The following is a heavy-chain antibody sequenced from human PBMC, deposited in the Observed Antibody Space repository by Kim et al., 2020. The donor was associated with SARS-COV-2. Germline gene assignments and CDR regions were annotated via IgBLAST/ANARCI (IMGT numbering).Heavy chain of an antibody. CDR2: IWYDGSNK. D-gene: IGHD3-16*02. J-gene: IGHJ4*02. CDR3: AKSYYDYIWGSYRNQQGGAFDY. V-gene: IGHV3-33*06. Sequence: GGSLRLSCAVSGFTFSSYGMHWVRQAPGKGLEWVAVIWYDGSNKYYADSVKGRFTISRDNSKNTLYLQMNSLRAEDTAVYYCAKSYYDYIWGSYRNQQGGAFDYWGQGTLVTVSS. CDR1: GFTFSSYG.